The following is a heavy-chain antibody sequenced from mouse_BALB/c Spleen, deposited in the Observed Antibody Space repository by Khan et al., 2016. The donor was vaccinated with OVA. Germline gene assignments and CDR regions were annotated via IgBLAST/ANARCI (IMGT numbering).Heavy chain of an antibody. J-gene: IGHJ4*01. CDR3: ARVEYNGTMDS. V-gene: IGHV9-3-1*01. D-gene: IGHD6-1*01. CDR1: GYTFRNNG. Sequence: QVQLKESGPELKKPGETVKISCKASGYTFRNNGMNWVKQTPGKGLKWMGWINTYTGDPTYADDFKGRFAFSLETSADTAYLQISNLKNEDTATYVCARVEYNGTMDSWGQGTSVTVSS. CDR2: INTYTGDP.